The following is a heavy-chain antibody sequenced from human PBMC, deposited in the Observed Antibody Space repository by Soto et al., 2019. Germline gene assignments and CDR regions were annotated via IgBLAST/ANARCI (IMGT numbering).Heavy chain of an antibody. CDR1: GGSVSSGSYY. CDR3: ARDTRSYDFWSGDYYYYYGMDV. D-gene: IGHD3-3*01. V-gene: IGHV4-61*01. Sequence: QVQLQESGPGLVKPSETLSLTCTVSGGSVSSGSYYWSWIRQPPGKGLEWIGYIYYSGSTNYNPSLKNRVTISVDTAKNQFSLKLSSVTAADTAVYYCARDTRSYDFWSGDYYYYYGMDVWGQGTTVTVSS. CDR2: IYYSGST. J-gene: IGHJ6*02.